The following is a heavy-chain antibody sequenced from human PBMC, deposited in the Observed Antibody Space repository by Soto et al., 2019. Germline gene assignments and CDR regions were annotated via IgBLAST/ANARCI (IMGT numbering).Heavy chain of an antibody. V-gene: IGHV3-30*18. CDR1: SFTFSSYA. Sequence: QVQLVESGGGVVQPGRSLRLSCVTSSFTFSSYAIHWVRQAPGKGLQWVAFISYDGRNKDYADSVKGRFTISRDDSRYTLYLHMSSLISEDTAVYYCAKNYGPGIAGAGTDWYFDLWGRGTLVTVSS. J-gene: IGHJ2*01. CDR3: AKNYGPGIAGAGTDWYFDL. D-gene: IGHD6-19*01. CDR2: ISYDGRNK.